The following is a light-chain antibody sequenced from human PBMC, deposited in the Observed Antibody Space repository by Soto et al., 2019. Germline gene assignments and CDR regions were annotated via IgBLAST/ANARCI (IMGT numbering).Light chain of an antibody. V-gene: IGKV1-39*01. CDR2: VAS. J-gene: IGKJ2*01. CDR1: QNINNY. CDR3: HPSYSIPYT. Sequence: DIQMTQSPSSLSASVGDRVTITCRASQNINNYLNCYQHKPGKAPKLLINVASTLQGGVPSRFSGSGSGTDFILTISSLQHDDFATYYCHPSYSIPYTFGQGTKMEIK.